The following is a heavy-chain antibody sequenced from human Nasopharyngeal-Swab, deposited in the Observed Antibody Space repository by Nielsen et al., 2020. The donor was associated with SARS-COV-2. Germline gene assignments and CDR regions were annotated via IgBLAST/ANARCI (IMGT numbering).Heavy chain of an antibody. D-gene: IGHD3-3*01. J-gene: IGHJ6*03. CDR2: ISGSGGST. V-gene: IGHV3-23*01. Sequence: VRQAPGKGLEWVSAISGSGGSTYYADSVKGRFTISRDNSKNTLYLQMNSLRAEDTAVYYCAKDLKPVYYDFWSGYYTDYYYYMDVWGKGTTVTVSS. CDR3: AKDLKPVYYDFWSGYYTDYYYYMDV.